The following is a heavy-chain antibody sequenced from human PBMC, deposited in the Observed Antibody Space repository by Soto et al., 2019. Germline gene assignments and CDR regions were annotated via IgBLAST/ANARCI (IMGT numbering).Heavy chain of an antibody. V-gene: IGHV3-23*01. CDR3: AKQQGPGHPYYYAMDV. Sequence: GGSLRLSCAASGFTVGTSAMNWLRQAPGKGLEWVSVISGDRTYYADSVKGRLTTSRDNSKNTLYMQMNSLRAEDTAVYYCAKQQGPGHPYYYAMDVWGQGTTLTVSS. J-gene: IGHJ6*02. CDR2: ISGDRT. CDR1: GFTVGTSA.